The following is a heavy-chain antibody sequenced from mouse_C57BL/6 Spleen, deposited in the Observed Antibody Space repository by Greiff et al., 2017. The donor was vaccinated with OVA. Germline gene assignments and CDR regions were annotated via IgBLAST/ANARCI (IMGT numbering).Heavy chain of an antibody. D-gene: IGHD6-1*01. CDR2: ISDGGSYT. CDR1: GFTFSSYA. CDR3: ARELPLFGY. J-gene: IGHJ2*01. V-gene: IGHV5-4*03. Sequence: EVMLVESGGGLVKPGGSLKLSCAASGFTFSSYAMSWVRQTPEKRLEWVATISDGGSYTYYPDNVKGRFTLSRDNAKNNRYLQMSHLKSEDTAMYYCARELPLFGYWGQGTTLTVSS.